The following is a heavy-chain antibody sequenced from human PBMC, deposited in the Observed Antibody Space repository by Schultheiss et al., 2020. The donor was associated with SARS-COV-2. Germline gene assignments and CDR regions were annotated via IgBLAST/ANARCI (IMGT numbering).Heavy chain of an antibody. CDR3: ARDDLDYGSGSF. J-gene: IGHJ4*02. CDR2: ISSSGSTI. Sequence: GESLKISCAASGFTFSDYYMSWIRQAPGKGLEWVLYISSSGSTIYYADSVKGRFTISRDNAKNSLYLQMNSLRAEDTAVYYCARDDLDYGSGSFWGQGTLVTVSS. CDR1: GFTFSDYY. V-gene: IGHV3-11*01. D-gene: IGHD3-10*01.